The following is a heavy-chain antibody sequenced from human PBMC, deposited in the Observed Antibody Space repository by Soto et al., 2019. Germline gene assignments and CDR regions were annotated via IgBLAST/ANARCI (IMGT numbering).Heavy chain of an antibody. V-gene: IGHV3-74*01. J-gene: IGHJ1*01. CDR1: GFTFSSYW. CDR3: ARLPNKSPQN. CDR2: ISNDGSS. Sequence: EVQLVESGGGLVQPGGSLRLSCVASGFTFSSYWMHWVRQAPGKGLVWVSSISNDGSSIYADPVKGRFTISRDNAKNTLYRQMNRLRAEDTAVYYCARLPNKSPQNWGQGTRVIVSP.